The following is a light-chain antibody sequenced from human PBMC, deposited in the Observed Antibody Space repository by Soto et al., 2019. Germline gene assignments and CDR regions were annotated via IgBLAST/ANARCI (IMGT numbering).Light chain of an antibody. CDR2: GNT. J-gene: IGLJ2*01. CDR3: QSYDGSLSASI. CDR1: SSNIGAGYD. Sequence: QSVLTQPPAVSGAPGQRVTISCTGSSSNIGAGYDVYWYQQLPGRAPKLLIYGNTNRPSGVPDRISGSRSGASASLAITGLQAEDEADYYCQSYDGSLSASIFGGGTKLTVL. V-gene: IGLV1-40*01.